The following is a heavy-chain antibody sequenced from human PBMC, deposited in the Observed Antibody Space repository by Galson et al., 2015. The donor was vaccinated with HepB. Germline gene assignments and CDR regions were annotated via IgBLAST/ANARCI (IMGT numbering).Heavy chain of an antibody. V-gene: IGHV6-1*01. J-gene: IGHJ5*02. CDR2: TYYRSKWYN. D-gene: IGHD6-13*01. Sequence: CAISGDSVSSNSAAWNWIRQSPSRGLEWLGRTYYRSKWYNDYAVSVKSRITINPDTSKNQFSLKLSSVTAADTAVYYCARDLGSSWSWFDPWGQGTLVTVSS. CDR3: ARDLGSSWSWFDP. CDR1: GDSVSSNSAA.